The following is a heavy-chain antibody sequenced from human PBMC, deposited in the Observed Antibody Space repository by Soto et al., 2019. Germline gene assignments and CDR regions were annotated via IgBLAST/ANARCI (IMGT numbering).Heavy chain of an antibody. V-gene: IGHV1-46*03. CDR1: GYTFTSYY. J-gene: IGHJ3*01. D-gene: IGHD2-15*01. CDR3: ATYCSGGTCPPGPWN. Sequence: ASVKVSCKASGYTFTSYYMHWVRQAPGQGLEWMGIINPGGSTSYAQKFQGRVTMTRDTSTSTIYMEVSSLRSEDTAVYYCATYCSGGTCPPGPWNWGKGTMVTVSS. CDR2: INPGGST.